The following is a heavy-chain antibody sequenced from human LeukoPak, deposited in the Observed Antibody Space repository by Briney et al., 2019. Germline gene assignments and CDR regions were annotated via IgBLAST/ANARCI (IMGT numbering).Heavy chain of an antibody. CDR1: GYTFTDYY. D-gene: IGHD3-3*01. CDR2: VDPEGGET. J-gene: IGHJ4*02. CDR3: ATIFADLGFDY. Sequence: EASVKVSCKASGYTFTDYYMYWVQQAPGKGLELMGRVDPEGGETIYAEKFQGRVTIDADTSKDTDYMELSSLRSEDTAVYYCATIFADLGFDYWGQGNLVTVSS. V-gene: IGHV1-69-2*01.